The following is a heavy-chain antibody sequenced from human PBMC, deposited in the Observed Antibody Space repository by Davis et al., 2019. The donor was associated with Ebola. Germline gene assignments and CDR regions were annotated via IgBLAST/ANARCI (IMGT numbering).Heavy chain of an antibody. V-gene: IGHV5-51*01. CDR1: GYSFTSYW. CDR2: IYPGDSDT. D-gene: IGHD5-24*01. Sequence: GESLKISCKGSGYSFTSYWIGWVRQMPGKGLEWMGIIYPGDSDTRYSPSFQGQVTISADKSISTAYLQWSSLKASDTAMYYCARRLGPAMATIRRGEVGSWYFDLWGRGTLVTVSS. J-gene: IGHJ2*01. CDR3: ARRLGPAMATIRRGEVGSWYFDL.